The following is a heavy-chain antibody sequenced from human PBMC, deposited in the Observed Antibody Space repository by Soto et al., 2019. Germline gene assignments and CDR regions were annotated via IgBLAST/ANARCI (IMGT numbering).Heavy chain of an antibody. CDR3: PSRSNWNDYYFDT. CDR1: GGSIRVQSYY. V-gene: IGHV4-39*01. D-gene: IGHD1-20*01. Sequence: AETLARSCPVAGGSIRVQSYYWTWIRQTPVKVLEWVGSSYYSGTSYFNPALKGRVTISVYTSTNQFSLRLTSVTDADTAVYYCPSRSNWNDYYFDTWAQGTLVTVSS. CDR2: SYYSGTS. J-gene: IGHJ5*01.